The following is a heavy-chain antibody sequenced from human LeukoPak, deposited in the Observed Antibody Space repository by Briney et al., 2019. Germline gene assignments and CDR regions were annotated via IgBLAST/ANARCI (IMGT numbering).Heavy chain of an antibody. J-gene: IGHJ4*02. CDR3: AKDLGGTGTWGGDC. V-gene: IGHV3-23*01. CDR1: GFTFSSYA. CDR2: ISGSGGST. D-gene: IGHD1-7*01. Sequence: PGGSLRLSCAASGFTFSSYAMSWVRQAPGKGLEWVSAISGSGGSTYYADSVKGRFTISRDNSKNTLYLQMNSLRAEDTAVYYCAKDLGGTGTWGGDCWGQGTLVTVSS.